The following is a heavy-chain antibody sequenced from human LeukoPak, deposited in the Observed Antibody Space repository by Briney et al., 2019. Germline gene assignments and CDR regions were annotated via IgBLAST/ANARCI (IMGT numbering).Heavy chain of an antibody. CDR2: ISYDGSNK. CDR3: AKDGSIAVAGYFDY. Sequence: GRSLRLSCAASGFTFSSYGMHWVRQAPGKGLEWVAVISYDGSNKYYADSVKGRFTISRDNSKNTLYLQMNSLRAEDTAVYYCAKDGSIAVAGYFDYWGQGTPGHRLL. CDR1: GFTFSSYG. J-gene: IGHJ4*02. V-gene: IGHV3-30*18. D-gene: IGHD6-19*01.